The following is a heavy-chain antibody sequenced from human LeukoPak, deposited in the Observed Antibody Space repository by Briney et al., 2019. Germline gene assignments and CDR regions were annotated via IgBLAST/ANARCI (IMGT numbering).Heavy chain of an antibody. J-gene: IGHJ6*02. D-gene: IGHD3-10*01. V-gene: IGHV1-18*01. CDR1: GYTFTSYG. CDR3: ARTPPYYYGSGSYLYYYGMDV. Sequence: ASVKVSCKASGYTFTSYGISWVRQAAGQGLEWMGWISAYNGNTNYAQKLQGRVTMTTDTSTSTAYMELRSLRSDDTAVYYCARTPPYYYGSGSYLYYYGMDVWGQGTTVTVSS. CDR2: ISAYNGNT.